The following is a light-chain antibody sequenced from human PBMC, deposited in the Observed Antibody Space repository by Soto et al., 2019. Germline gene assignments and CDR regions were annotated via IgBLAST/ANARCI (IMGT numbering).Light chain of an antibody. J-gene: IGKJ4*01. CDR3: QEYNGNSGLT. CDR1: QNIRSC. V-gene: IGKV1-5*03. Sequence: DIQMTQSPSTLSASVGDRVTITCRASQNIRSCWAWYQQKPGKAPELLFYSASGLESGVPSRFSGSGSGTEFTLTISSLQPDDFATYYCQEYNGNSGLTFGGGTKVEIK. CDR2: SAS.